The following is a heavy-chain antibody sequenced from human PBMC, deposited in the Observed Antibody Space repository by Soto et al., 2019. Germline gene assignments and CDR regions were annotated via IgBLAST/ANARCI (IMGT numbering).Heavy chain of an antibody. Sequence: ASVKVSCKASGYTFTSYAMHWVRQAPGQRLEWMGWINAGNGNTKYSQKFQGRVTITRDTSASTAYMELSSLRSEDTAVYYCARDIPYYYDSSGYDIDYWGQGTLVTVSS. V-gene: IGHV1-3*01. CDR2: INAGNGNT. J-gene: IGHJ4*02. CDR3: ARDIPYYYDSSGYDIDY. CDR1: GYTFTSYA. D-gene: IGHD3-22*01.